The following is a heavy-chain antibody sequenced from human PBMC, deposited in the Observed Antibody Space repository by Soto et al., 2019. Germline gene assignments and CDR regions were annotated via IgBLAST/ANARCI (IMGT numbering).Heavy chain of an antibody. CDR2: IYYSGST. J-gene: IGHJ5*02. Sequence: PSETLSLTCTVSGGSISSGDYYWSWIRQPPGKGLEWIGYIYYSGSTYYNPSPKSRVTISVDTSKNQFSLKLSSVTAADTAVYYCARRSGSFYYDSSGFWFDPWGQGTLVTVSS. CDR1: GGSISSGDYY. V-gene: IGHV4-30-4*01. CDR3: ARRSGSFYYDSSGFWFDP. D-gene: IGHD3-22*01.